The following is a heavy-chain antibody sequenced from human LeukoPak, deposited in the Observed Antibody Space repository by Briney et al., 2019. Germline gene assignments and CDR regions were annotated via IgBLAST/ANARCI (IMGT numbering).Heavy chain of an antibody. CDR1: GYTFTSYG. CDR3: ARVDGYNLPDYYYYGMDV. V-gene: IGHV1-18*01. CDR2: ISAYNGNT. Sequence: GASVNVSCTASGYTFTSYGISWVRQAPGQGLEWMGWISAYNGNTNYAQKLQGRVTMTTDTSTSTAYMELRSLRSDDTAVYYCARVDGYNLPDYYYYGMDVWGQGTTVTVSS. D-gene: IGHD5-24*01. J-gene: IGHJ6*02.